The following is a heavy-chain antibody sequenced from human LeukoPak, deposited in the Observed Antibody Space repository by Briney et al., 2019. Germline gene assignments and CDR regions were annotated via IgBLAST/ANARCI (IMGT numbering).Heavy chain of an antibody. CDR2: IKQDGSEK. CDR3: ARGNDYGDLTDY. J-gene: IGHJ4*02. V-gene: IGHV3-7*01. CDR1: GFTFSSYW. D-gene: IGHD4-17*01. Sequence: GGSLRLSGAASGFTFSSYWMSWVRQAPGKGLEWVANIKQDGSEKYYVDSVKGRFTISRDNAKNSLYLQMSSLRAEDTAVYYCARGNDYGDLTDYWGQGTLVTVPS.